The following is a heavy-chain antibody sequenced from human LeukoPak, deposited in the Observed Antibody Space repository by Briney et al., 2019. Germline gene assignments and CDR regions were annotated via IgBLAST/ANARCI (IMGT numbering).Heavy chain of an antibody. CDR2: ISAYNGNT. V-gene: IGHV1-18*01. CDR3: ARVLRIAAAGTYYYYYYMDV. J-gene: IGHJ6*03. Sequence: ASVKVSCKASGYTFTSYGISWVRQAPGQGLEWMGWISAYNGNTNYAQKLQGRVTMTTDTSTSTAYMELRSLRSDDTAVYYCARVLRIAAAGTYYYYYYMDVWGKGTTVTVSS. CDR1: GYTFTSYG. D-gene: IGHD6-13*01.